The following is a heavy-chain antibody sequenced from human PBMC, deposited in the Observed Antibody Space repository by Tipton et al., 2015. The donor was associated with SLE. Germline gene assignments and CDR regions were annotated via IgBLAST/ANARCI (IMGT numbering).Heavy chain of an antibody. Sequence: TLSLTCTVSGASFTGDYWSWIRQPPGKGLEWIGYVFYTGRTSYKSSLKSRVNISIDMSSNQFSLKLSAVTAADTAVYYCARRYGTSFDYWDQGTLVTVSS. CDR2: VFYTGRT. V-gene: IGHV4-59*08. D-gene: IGHD2-8*01. J-gene: IGHJ4*02. CDR3: ARRYGTSFDY. CDR1: GASFTGDY.